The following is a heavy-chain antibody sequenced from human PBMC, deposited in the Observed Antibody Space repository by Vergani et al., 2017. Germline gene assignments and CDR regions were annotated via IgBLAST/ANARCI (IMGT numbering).Heavy chain of an antibody. J-gene: IGHJ6*02. D-gene: IGHD3-9*01. Sequence: EVQLVESGGGLVQPGGSLRLSCAASGFTVSSNYMSWVRQAPGKGLEWVSVIYSGGSTYYADSVKGRFTISRDNSKNTLYLQMNSLRAEDTAVYYWASSYYDILTGWYGMDVWGQGTTVTVSS. CDR3: ASSYYDILTGWYGMDV. CDR2: IYSGGST. V-gene: IGHV3-66*02. CDR1: GFTVSSNY.